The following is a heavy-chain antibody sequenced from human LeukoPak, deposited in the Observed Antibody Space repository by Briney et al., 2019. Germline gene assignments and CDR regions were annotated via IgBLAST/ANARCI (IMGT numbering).Heavy chain of an antibody. CDR1: GGSINSGKFC. CDR2: IYRSGST. CDR3: ARGRGFYGSGTTRFDY. Sequence: SETLSLTCAVSGGSINSGKFCWSWIRQPPGKGLEWIGYIYRSGSTLYNPSLKSRVSITIDKSKNQFSLKLNSVTAADTAFYFCARGRGFYGSGTTRFDYWGQGALVTVSS. V-gene: IGHV4-30-2*01. J-gene: IGHJ4*02. D-gene: IGHD3-10*01.